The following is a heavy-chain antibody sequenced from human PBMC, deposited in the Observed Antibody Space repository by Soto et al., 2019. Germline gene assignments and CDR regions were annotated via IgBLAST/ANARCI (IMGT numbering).Heavy chain of an antibody. CDR3: ARGGLTTVTTGDFDY. J-gene: IGHJ4*02. CDR2: INHSGST. Sequence: QVQLQQWGAGLLKPSETLSLTCAVYGGSFSGYYWSWIRQPPGKGLEWIGEINHSGSTNYNPSRKSRVTISVDTSKNQFSLKLSSVTAADTAVYYCARGGLTTVTTGDFDYWGQGTLVTVSS. D-gene: IGHD4-17*01. CDR1: GGSFSGYY. V-gene: IGHV4-34*01.